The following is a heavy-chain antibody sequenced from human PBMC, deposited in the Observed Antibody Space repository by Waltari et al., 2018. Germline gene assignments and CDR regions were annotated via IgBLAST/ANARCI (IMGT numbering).Heavy chain of an antibody. V-gene: IGHV1-18*01. D-gene: IGHD6-19*01. CDR2: ISAYNGNP. CDR1: GYTFTSYG. CDR3: ARGGGGSGWSNYYYYYGMDV. J-gene: IGHJ6*02. Sequence: QVQLVQSGAEVKKPGASVKVSCKASGYTFTSYGISWVRQAPGQGLEWMGWISAYNGNPNNALTSKGRVTMTTDTSTSTAYMELRGLRSDDTAVYYCARGGGGSGWSNYYYYYGMDVWGQGTTVTVSS.